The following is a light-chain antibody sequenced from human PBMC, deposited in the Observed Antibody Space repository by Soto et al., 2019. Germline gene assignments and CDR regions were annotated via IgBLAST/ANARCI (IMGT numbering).Light chain of an antibody. J-gene: IGKJ1*01. Sequence: EIVLAQSPGTLSLSTGERATLSCRSSETVAGSYLAWYQQKPGQAPRLLIHGASTRATGIADRFSGSGSGTDFTLTISRLEPEHFAVYYCQLYGTSPKTFGQGTKVDIK. CDR2: GAS. CDR1: ETVAGSY. V-gene: IGKV3-20*01. CDR3: QLYGTSPKT.